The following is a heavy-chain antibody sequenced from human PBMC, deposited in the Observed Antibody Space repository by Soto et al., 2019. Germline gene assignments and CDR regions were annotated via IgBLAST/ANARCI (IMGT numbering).Heavy chain of an antibody. V-gene: IGHV4-59*08. CDR3: ASRIVGATPYFDY. J-gene: IGHJ4*02. CDR2: IYYSGTT. CDR1: AGSISSYY. Sequence: QVHLQESGPGLVKSSETLSLTCTVSAGSISSYYWSWIRQPPGKGLEWIGYIYYSGTTNYNPSLKIRVTISIDTSKNQFSLSLSSVTAADTDVYYCASRIVGATPYFDYWGQGTLVTVSS. D-gene: IGHD1-26*01.